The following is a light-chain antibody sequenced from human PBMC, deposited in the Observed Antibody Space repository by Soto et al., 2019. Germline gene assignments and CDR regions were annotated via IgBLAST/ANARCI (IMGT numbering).Light chain of an antibody. CDR2: DAS. CDR1: QSISTW. J-gene: IGKJ1*01. V-gene: IGKV1-5*01. Sequence: DIQMTQSPSTLSASVGERVTITCRASQSISTWLAWYQQKPGDAPKVLIYDASTLESGVPSRFSGSGSGTEFTLTINSLQPDDFATYYCQQYDSYSWTFGQGTKVDIK. CDR3: QQYDSYSWT.